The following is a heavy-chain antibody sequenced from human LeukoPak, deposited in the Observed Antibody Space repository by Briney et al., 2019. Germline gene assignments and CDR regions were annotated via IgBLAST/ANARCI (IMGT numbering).Heavy chain of an antibody. CDR1: GGSISSSSYY. Sequence: SETLSLTCTVSGGSISSSSYYWAWIRQPPGKGLEWIGEINHSGSTNYNPSLKSRVTISVDTSKNQFSLKLSSVTAADTAVYYCARHLVFVVRGRNNWFDPWGQGTLVTVSS. V-gene: IGHV4-39*01. J-gene: IGHJ5*02. CDR2: INHSGST. CDR3: ARHLVFVVRGRNNWFDP. D-gene: IGHD3-10*01.